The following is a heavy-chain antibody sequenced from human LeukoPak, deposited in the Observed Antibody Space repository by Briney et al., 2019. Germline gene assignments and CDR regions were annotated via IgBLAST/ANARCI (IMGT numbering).Heavy chain of an antibody. CDR1: GDSITSGSYY. D-gene: IGHD3-22*01. Sequence: SETLSLTCTVSGDSITSGSYYWAWVRQPPGKGLEWIGSISYSGSAYYNLPLKSRATMSVDTSKNQFSLRLSSVTAADTALYYRRGYDSSGNWVFDYWGQGTLVTVSS. V-gene: IGHV4-39*01. J-gene: IGHJ4*02. CDR2: ISYSGSA. CDR3: RGYDSSGNWVFDY.